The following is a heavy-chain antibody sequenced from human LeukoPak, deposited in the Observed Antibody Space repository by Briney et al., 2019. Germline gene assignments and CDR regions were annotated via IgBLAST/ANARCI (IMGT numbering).Heavy chain of an antibody. J-gene: IGHJ4*02. V-gene: IGHV3-7*01. Sequence: PGGSLRLSCAASGFTFSSYWMHWVRQAPGKGLEWVANIKQDGSEKYYVDSVKGRFTISRDNAKNSLYLQMNSLRAEDTAVYYCARDYDFWGGYRVPSFFDYWGQGTLVTVSS. CDR2: IKQDGSEK. CDR1: GFTFSSYW. CDR3: ARDYDFWGGYRVPSFFDY. D-gene: IGHD3-3*01.